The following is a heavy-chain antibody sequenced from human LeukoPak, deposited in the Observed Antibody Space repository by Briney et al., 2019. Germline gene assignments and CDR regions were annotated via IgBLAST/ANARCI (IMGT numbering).Heavy chain of an antibody. J-gene: IGHJ6*03. D-gene: IGHD2-21*01. CDR2: ISAYNGNT. Sequence: ASVTVSCLASGYTLTSYGISWVRQAPGHGLEWVGWISAYNGNTNYAQKFQGRVTLTEDTSTDTAYMELSRLRSEDTAVYYCATGSKVVIANIYYYYYYMDVWGKGTTVTVSS. CDR1: GYTLTSYG. CDR3: ATGSKVVIANIYYYYYYMDV. V-gene: IGHV1-18*01.